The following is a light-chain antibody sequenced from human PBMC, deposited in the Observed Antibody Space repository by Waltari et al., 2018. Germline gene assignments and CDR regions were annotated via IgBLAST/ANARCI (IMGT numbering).Light chain of an antibody. V-gene: IGKV1-5*03. J-gene: IGKJ1*01. CDR1: QSIYKW. CDR3: QQYTTYPET. Sequence: DIQMIQSPSTLSASVGETVIITCRASQSIYKWLAWYQQKPGKVPKLLIWKASNLQRGVPSRFSGSGSGTDFSLTISSVQPDDFATYYCQQYTTYPETFGQGTKVEIK. CDR2: KAS.